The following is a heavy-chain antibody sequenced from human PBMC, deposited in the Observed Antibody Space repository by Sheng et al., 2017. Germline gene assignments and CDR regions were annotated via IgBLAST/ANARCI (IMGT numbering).Heavy chain of an antibody. D-gene: IGHD3-3*01. CDR3: ARWSFGFDY. CDR1: GFMFSNFV. Sequence: EVQLVESGGALVQPGGSLRLSCEASGFMFSNFVMGWVXQAPGKGLEWVANIRQNENEKSYVDSVKDRFTISRDNAKNSVHLQMNSLRAEDTAVYHCARWSFGFDYWGQGSLVT. CDR2: IRQNENEK. V-gene: IGHV3-7*01. J-gene: IGHJ4*02.